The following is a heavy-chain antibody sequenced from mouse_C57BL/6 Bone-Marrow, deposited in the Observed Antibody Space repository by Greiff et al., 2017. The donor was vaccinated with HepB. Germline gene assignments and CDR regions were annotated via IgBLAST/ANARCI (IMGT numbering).Heavy chain of an antibody. CDR2: IYYSGTI. Sequence: EVQLQQSGPGLVKPSQTVFLTCTVTGISITTGNYRWSWIRQFPGNKLEWIGYIYYSGTITYNPSLTSRTTITRDTPKNQFFLEMNSLTAEDTATYYCAAYYSNYDYFDYWGQGTTLTVSS. CDR3: AAYYSNYDYFDY. CDR1: GISITTGNYR. V-gene: IGHV3-5*01. D-gene: IGHD2-5*01. J-gene: IGHJ2*01.